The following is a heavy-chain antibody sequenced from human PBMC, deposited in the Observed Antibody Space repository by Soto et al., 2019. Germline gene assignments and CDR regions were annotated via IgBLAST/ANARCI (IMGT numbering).Heavy chain of an antibody. J-gene: IGHJ6*02. V-gene: IGHV1-46*01. CDR1: GFTFTSYY. D-gene: IGHD6-13*01. CDR3: ARAGRGGSSSWYKGRWYYYYGMDV. Sequence: GGSLRLSCAASGFTFTSYYMHWVRQAPGQGLEWMGIINPGGGSTSYAQKFQGRVTMTRDTSTSTVYMELSSLRSEDTAVYYCARAGRGGSSSWYKGRWYYYYGMDVWGQGTTVTVSS. CDR2: INPGGGST.